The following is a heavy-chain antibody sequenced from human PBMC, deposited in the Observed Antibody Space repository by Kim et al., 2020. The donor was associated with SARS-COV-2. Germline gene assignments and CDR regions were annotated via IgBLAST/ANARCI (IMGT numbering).Heavy chain of an antibody. CDR3: ARREDVGYCSSTSCVPRGWFDP. J-gene: IGHJ5*02. D-gene: IGHD2-2*01. V-gene: IGHV4-39*01. CDR2: IYYSGST. Sequence: ETLSLTCTVSGGSISSSSYFWGWIRQPPGKGLEWIGSIYYSGSTYYNPSLKSRVTISVDTSKNQFSLKLSSVTAADTAVYYCARREDVGYCSSTSCVPRGWFDPWGQGTLVTVSS. CDR1: GGSISSSSYF.